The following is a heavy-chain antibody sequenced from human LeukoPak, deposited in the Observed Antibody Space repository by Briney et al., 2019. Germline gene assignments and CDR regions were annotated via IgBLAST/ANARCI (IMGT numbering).Heavy chain of an antibody. CDR3: ARVRRAKRQNRYYFYYYMDV. CDR1: GFTFSSYW. J-gene: IGHJ6*03. CDR2: IKQDGSEK. D-gene: IGHD1-14*01. V-gene: IGHV3-7*01. Sequence: EGSLRLSCAASGFTFSSYWMSWVRQAPGKGLEWVANIKQDGSEKYYVDSVKGRSTISRDNAKDSPYLQMNSLRAEDTAVHFCARVRRAKRQNRYYFYYYMDVWGKGTTVTVSS.